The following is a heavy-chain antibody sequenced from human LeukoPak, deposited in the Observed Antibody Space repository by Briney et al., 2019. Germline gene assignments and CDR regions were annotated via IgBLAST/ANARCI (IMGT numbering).Heavy chain of an antibody. D-gene: IGHD2-15*01. J-gene: IGHJ4*02. V-gene: IGHV1-2*02. Sequence: ASVKVSCKASGYTFTGYYMHWVRQAPGQGLEWMGWINPNSGGTNYAQKFQGRVTITADDSTSTAYMELRSLRSDDTAVYYCASCGGGSCYSLDYWGQGTLVTVSS. CDR1: GYTFTGYY. CDR3: ASCGGGSCYSLDY. CDR2: INPNSGGT.